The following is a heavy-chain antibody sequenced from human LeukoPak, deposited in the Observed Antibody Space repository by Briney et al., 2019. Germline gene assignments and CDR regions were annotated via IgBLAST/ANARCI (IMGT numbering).Heavy chain of an antibody. CDR3: ARERYYYGSGNYGMDV. CDR2: INHSGST. J-gene: IGHJ6*02. D-gene: IGHD3-10*01. Sequence: SETLSLTCAVYGGSFSGYYWSWIRQPPGKGREWIGEINHSGSTNYNPSLKSRVTISVDTSKNQFSLKLSSVTAADTAVYYCARERYYYGSGNYGMDVWGQGTTVTVSS. CDR1: GGSFSGYY. V-gene: IGHV4-34*01.